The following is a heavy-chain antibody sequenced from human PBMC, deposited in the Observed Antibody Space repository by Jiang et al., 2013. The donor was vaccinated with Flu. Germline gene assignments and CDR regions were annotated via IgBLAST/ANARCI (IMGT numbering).Heavy chain of an antibody. D-gene: IGHD3-22*01. CDR3: ARLDYYDSSGYYNYYGMDV. V-gene: IGHV5-51*03. Sequence: GAEVKKPGESLKISCKGSGYSFTSYWIGWVRQMPGKGLEWMGIIYPGDSDTRYSPSFQGQVTISADKSISTAYLQWSSLKASDTAMYYCARLDYYDSSGYYNYYGMDVWGQGTTVTVSS. CDR1: GYSFTSYW. CDR2: IYPGDSDT. J-gene: IGHJ6*02.